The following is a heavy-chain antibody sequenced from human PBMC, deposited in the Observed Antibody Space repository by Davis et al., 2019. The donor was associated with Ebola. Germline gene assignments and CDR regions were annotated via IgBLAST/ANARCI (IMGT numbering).Heavy chain of an antibody. CDR2: IYYSGST. D-gene: IGHD4-17*01. J-gene: IGHJ4*02. V-gene: IGHV4-59*08. CDR1: GGSISSYY. CDR3: ARLKLYGDFDY. Sequence: SETLSLTCTVSGGSISSYYWSWIRQPPGKGLEWIGYIYYSGSTNYNPSLKSRVTISVDTSKNQFSLKLSSVTAADTAVYYCARLKLYGDFDYWGQGTLVTFSS.